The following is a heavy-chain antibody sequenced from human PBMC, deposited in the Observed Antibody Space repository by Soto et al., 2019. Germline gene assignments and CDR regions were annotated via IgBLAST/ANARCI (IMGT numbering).Heavy chain of an antibody. CDR3: ASGVYDGGFNYFDY. CDR1: GFSFSDHY. CDR2: ARNKANSYTT. V-gene: IGHV3-72*01. Sequence: GGSLRLSCAASGFSFSDHYMDWVRQAPGKGLEWVGRARNKANSYTTEYAASVKGRFTISRDDSKNSLYLQMNSLKTEDTAVYYCASGVYDGGFNYFDYWGQGTLVTVSS. J-gene: IGHJ4*02. D-gene: IGHD5-12*01.